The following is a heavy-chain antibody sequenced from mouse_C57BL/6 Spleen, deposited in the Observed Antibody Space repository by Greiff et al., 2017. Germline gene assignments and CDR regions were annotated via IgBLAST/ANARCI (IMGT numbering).Heavy chain of an antibody. CDR2: INPYNGGT. J-gene: IGHJ1*03. CDR1: GYTFTDYY. V-gene: IGHV1-19*01. CDR3: ARKGYGNYGYFDV. Sequence: DVQLQESGPVLVKPGASVKMSCKASGYTFTDYYMNWVKQSHGKSLEWIGVINPYNGGTSYNQKFKGKATWTVDKSSSTAYMELTSLASEDSAVYYCARKGYGNYGYFDVWGTGTTVTVSS. D-gene: IGHD2-10*02.